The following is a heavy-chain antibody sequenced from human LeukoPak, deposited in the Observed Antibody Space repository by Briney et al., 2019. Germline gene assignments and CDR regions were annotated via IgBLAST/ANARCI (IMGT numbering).Heavy chain of an antibody. Sequence: SETLSLTCTVSGGSISSGSYYWSWIRQPAGKGLEWIGRIYTSGSTNYNPSLKSRVTISVDTSKNQFSLKLSSVTAADTAVYYCARHGRCMVRGVCNDYWGQGTLVTVSS. CDR1: GGSISSGSYY. CDR3: ARHGRCMVRGVCNDY. CDR2: IYTSGST. V-gene: IGHV4-61*02. J-gene: IGHJ4*02. D-gene: IGHD3-10*01.